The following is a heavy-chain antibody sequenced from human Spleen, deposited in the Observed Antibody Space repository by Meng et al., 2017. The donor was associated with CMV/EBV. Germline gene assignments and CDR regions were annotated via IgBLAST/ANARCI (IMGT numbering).Heavy chain of an antibody. V-gene: IGHV3-72*01. CDR3: ADLAEAFGMDV. J-gene: IGHJ6*02. D-gene: IGHD6-19*01. Sequence: GESLKISCAASGFTFKNYAMSWVRQAPGRGLEWVGQIKKKADSYTTYYAASVKARFTISRDDSKNSLYLQMNSLKTEDSAVYYCADLAEAFGMDVWGQGTTVTVSS. CDR2: IKKKADSYTT. CDR1: GFTFKNYA.